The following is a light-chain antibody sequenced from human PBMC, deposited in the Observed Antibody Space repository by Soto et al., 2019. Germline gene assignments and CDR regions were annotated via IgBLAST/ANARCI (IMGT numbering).Light chain of an antibody. V-gene: IGKV3-11*01. CDR3: QQRSNWPPEIT. CDR1: QSVSIS. CDR2: DAS. Sequence: EIVFAQSPASLSLSPGERATLSCRASQSVSISLAWYQQKPGQAPRLLIYDASNRATGVPARFSGSGSGTDFTLTVSRLEPEDFALYYCQQRSNWPPEITFGQGTQLEIK. J-gene: IGKJ5*01.